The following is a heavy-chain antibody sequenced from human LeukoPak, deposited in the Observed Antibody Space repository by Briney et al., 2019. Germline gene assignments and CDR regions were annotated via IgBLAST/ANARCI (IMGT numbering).Heavy chain of an antibody. CDR2: INSDGSST. Sequence: SGGSLRLSCAASGFTFGSYWMHWVRQAPGKGLVWVSRINSDGSSTSYADSVKGRFTISRDNAKNTLYLQMNSLRAEDTAVYYCARDLYYYDSSEVGGFDDYWGQGTLVTVSS. J-gene: IGHJ4*02. V-gene: IGHV3-74*01. CDR3: ARDLYYYDSSEVGGFDDY. D-gene: IGHD3-22*01. CDR1: GFTFGSYW.